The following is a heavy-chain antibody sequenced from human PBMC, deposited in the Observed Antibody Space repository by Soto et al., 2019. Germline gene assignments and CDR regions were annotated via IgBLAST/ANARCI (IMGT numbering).Heavy chain of an antibody. CDR3: ARDQGGLNWFDP. CDR2: IYYSGST. CDR1: GGSISSYY. D-gene: IGHD3-16*01. J-gene: IGHJ5*02. V-gene: IGHV4-59*01. Sequence: SETLSLTCTVSGGSISSYYWSWIRQPPGKGLEWIGYIYYSGSTNYNPSLKSRVTISVDTSKNQFSLKLSSVTAADTAVYYCARDQGGLNWFDPWGQGTLVTVSS.